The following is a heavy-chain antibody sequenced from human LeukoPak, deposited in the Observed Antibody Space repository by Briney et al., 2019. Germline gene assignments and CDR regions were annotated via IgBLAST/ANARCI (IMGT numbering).Heavy chain of an antibody. CDR3: ARIPAAINYYYYYMDV. J-gene: IGHJ6*03. CDR1: GGSISSYY. Sequence: SETLSLTCTVSGGSISSYYWSWIRQPPGKGLEWIGYIYYSGSTNYNPSLKSRVTMSIDTSKNQFSLKVSSVTAADTAVYYCARIPAAINYYYYYMDVWGKGTTVTVSS. V-gene: IGHV4-59*01. CDR2: IYYSGST. D-gene: IGHD2-2*02.